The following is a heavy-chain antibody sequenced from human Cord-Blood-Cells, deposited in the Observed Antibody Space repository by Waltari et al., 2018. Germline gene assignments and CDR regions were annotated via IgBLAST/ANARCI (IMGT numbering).Heavy chain of an antibody. J-gene: IGHJ5*02. Sequence: QVQLQQWGAGLLKPSETLSLTCAVYGGSFSGYYWSWIRQPPGKGLEWIGEINHRGSNNYNPSLKSRVTISVDTSKNQFSLKLSSVTAADTAVYYCARGHTMVRGVKGSNWFDPWGQGTLVTVSS. CDR2: INHRGSN. V-gene: IGHV4-34*01. CDR1: GGSFSGYY. CDR3: ARGHTMVRGVKGSNWFDP. D-gene: IGHD3-10*01.